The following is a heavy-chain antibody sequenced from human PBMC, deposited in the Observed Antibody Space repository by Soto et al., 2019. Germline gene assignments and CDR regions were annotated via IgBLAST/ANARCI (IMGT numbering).Heavy chain of an antibody. CDR1: GFSLTTSGVG. D-gene: IGHD3-10*01. CDR3: AHHPYYGLGSYSFDY. J-gene: IGHJ4*02. V-gene: IGHV2-5*02. CDR2: IYWDDDK. Sequence: QITLKESGPTLVRPTQTLTLTCTFSGFSLTTSGVGVGWIRQPPGKALEWLAVIYWDDDKRYSSSLKSRLTITQDTSKYQVVLTMTIMDPVDTATYYCAHHPYYGLGSYSFDYWGQGTLVTVSS.